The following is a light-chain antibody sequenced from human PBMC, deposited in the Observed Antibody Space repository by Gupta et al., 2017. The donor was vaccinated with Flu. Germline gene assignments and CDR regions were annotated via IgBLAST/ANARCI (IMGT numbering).Light chain of an antibody. CDR3: QQTYSTPYT. CDR2: VAS. CDR1: QLIIGF. J-gene: IGKJ2*01. Sequence: DLRLTQSPSSLSVSIGDRITITCRTSQLIIGFLNWYQHKPGKAPKLLIYVASTVESGVPSRFSGSGSGTDFTLNISSLQPEDCGTYYCQQTYSTPYTFGQGTRLEIK. V-gene: IGKV1-39*01.